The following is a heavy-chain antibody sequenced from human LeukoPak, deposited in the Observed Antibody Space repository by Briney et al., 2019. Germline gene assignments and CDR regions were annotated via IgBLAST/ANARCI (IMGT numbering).Heavy chain of an antibody. CDR2: IYTSGST. CDR1: GGSISSGSYY. Sequence: PSETLSLTCAVSGGSISSGSYYWSWIRQPAGKGLEWIGRIYTSGSTNYNPSLKSRVTISVDTSKNQFSLKLSSVTAADTAVYYCARGDILTGYVYWGQGTLVTVSS. V-gene: IGHV4-61*02. D-gene: IGHD3-9*01. J-gene: IGHJ4*02. CDR3: ARGDILTGYVY.